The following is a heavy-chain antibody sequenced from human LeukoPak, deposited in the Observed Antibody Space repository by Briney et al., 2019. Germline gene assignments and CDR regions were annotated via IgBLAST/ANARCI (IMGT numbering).Heavy chain of an antibody. D-gene: IGHD2-2*01. CDR1: GSISSYY. CDR3: ARQKCTSTSCLTKNAFDI. J-gene: IGHJ3*02. V-gene: IGHV4-4*09. CDR2: IYTSGST. Sequence: SETLSLTCTVSGSISSYYWSWIRQPPGKGLVWIGYIYTSGSTNYNPSLKSRVTISVDTSKNQFSLDLSSVTAADTAVYYCARQKCTSTSCLTKNAFDIWGQGTMVTVSS.